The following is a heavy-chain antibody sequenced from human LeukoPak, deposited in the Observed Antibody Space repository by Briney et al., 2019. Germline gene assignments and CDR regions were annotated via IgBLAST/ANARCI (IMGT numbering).Heavy chain of an antibody. CDR1: GFSVSSSS. CDR3: GTLASAHYRVFDY. V-gene: IGHV3-53*01. Sequence: GGSLRLSCAVSGFSVSSSSMNWVRQAPGKGLEWVSIFYSGGSVLFADSVKGRFSVSRDSSKNTMYLQMNNLRAEDTAIYYCGTLASAHYRVFDYWGQGALVTVSS. CDR2: FYSGGSV. J-gene: IGHJ4*02. D-gene: IGHD3-3*02.